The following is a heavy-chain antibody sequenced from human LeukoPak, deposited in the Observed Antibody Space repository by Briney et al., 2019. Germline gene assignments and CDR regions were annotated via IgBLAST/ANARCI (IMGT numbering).Heavy chain of an antibody. Sequence: RPSETLSLTCSVSNGSISRYYWNWIRQSPGKGLEWIGHVYNRGTTVYNPSLKSRVTISVDTSRSQFSLNLRSVTSADTAVYYCARSPGFVDTASGEWFDPWGRGVLVTVSS. J-gene: IGHJ5*02. CDR3: ARSPGFVDTASGEWFDP. V-gene: IGHV4-59*01. CDR1: NGSISRYY. D-gene: IGHD5-18*01. CDR2: VYNRGTT.